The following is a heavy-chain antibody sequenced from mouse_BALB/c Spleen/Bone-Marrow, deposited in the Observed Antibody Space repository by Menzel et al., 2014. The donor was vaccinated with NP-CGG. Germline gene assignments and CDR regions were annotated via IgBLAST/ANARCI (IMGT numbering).Heavy chain of an antibody. CDR3: ARGGNFDY. Sequence: VKLMESGAELARPGASVKMSCKASGYTFTSCTMHWVKQRPGQGLEWIGYINPSSGYTNYNQKFKDKATLTADKSSSTAYMQLSSLTSEDSAVYYCARGGNFDYWGQGTTLTVSS. CDR2: INPSSGYT. V-gene: IGHV1-4*01. D-gene: IGHD1-1*01. J-gene: IGHJ2*01. CDR1: GYTFTSCT.